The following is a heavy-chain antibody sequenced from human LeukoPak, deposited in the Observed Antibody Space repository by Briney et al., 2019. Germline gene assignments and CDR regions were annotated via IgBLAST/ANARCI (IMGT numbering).Heavy chain of an antibody. J-gene: IGHJ4*02. D-gene: IGHD6-6*01. V-gene: IGHV3-20*04. CDR3: AKGPTYSSSSLFDY. CDR1: GSTFDDYG. Sequence: GGSLRLSCAASGSTFDDYGMSWVRQAPGKGLEWVSGINWNGGSTGYADSVKGRFTISRDNAKNSLYLQMNSLRPEDMALYYCAKGPTYSSSSLFDYWGQGILVAVSS. CDR2: INWNGGST.